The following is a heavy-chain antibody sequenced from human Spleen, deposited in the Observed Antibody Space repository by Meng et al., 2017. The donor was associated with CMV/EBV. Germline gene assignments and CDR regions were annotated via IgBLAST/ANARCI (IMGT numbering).Heavy chain of an antibody. J-gene: IGHJ4*02. Sequence: CAASGFAISRYSVTWVRQAPGKGLEWVSFISPDSDYIYYADSVKGRFTISRDNAKNSLYLQMNSLRAEDTAVYYCAREMPAAKRPFDYWGQGSLVTVSS. V-gene: IGHV3-21*01. CDR2: ISPDSDYI. CDR1: GFAISRYS. D-gene: IGHD2-2*01. CDR3: AREMPAAKRPFDY.